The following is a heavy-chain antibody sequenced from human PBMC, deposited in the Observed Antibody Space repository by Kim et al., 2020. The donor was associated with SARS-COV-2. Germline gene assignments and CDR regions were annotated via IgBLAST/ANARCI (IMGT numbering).Heavy chain of an antibody. Sequence: SETLSLTCTVSGGSISSSSYYWGWIRQPPGKGLEWIGSIYYSGSTYYNPSLKSRVIISVDTSKNQFSLKLSSVTAADTAVYYCAGNIVLMVYAMYYWGQGTLVTVSS. D-gene: IGHD2-8*01. CDR3: AGNIVLMVYAMYY. V-gene: IGHV4-39*01. CDR2: IYYSGST. J-gene: IGHJ4*02. CDR1: GGSISSSSYY.